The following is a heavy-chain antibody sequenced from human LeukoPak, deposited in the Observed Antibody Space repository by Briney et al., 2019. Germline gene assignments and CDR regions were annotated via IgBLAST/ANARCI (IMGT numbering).Heavy chain of an antibody. V-gene: IGHV1-46*01. J-gene: IGHJ6*02. D-gene: IGHD6-6*01. CDR3: AADIAARQYYYYGMDV. CDR2: INPSGGST. CDR1: GYTFTGHY. Sequence: ASVKVSCKASGYTFTGHYMHWVRQAPGQGLEWMGIINPSGGSTSYAQKFQGRVTMTRDTSTSTVYMELSSLRSEDTAAYYCAADIAARQYYYYGMDVWGQGTTVTVSS.